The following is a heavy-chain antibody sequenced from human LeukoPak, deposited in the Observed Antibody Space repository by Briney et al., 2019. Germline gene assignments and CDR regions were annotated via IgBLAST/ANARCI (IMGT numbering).Heavy chain of an antibody. CDR1: GFTFSSYV. Sequence: PGGSLRLSCAASGFTFSSYVMSWVRQAPGKGLEWVSSISSSSSYIYYADSVKGRFTISRDNAKNSLYLQMNSLRAEDTAVYYCATGEDCSSTSCYEGYWGQGTLVTVSS. CDR3: ATGEDCSSTSCYEGY. J-gene: IGHJ4*02. CDR2: ISSSSSYI. V-gene: IGHV3-21*01. D-gene: IGHD2-2*01.